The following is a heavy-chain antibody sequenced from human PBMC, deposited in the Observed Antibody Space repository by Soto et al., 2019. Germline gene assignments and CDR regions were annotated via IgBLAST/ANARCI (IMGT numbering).Heavy chain of an antibody. D-gene: IGHD3-9*01. CDR2: INHSGST. V-gene: IGHV4-34*01. Sequence: QVQLQQWGAGLLKPSETLSLTCAVYGGSFSGYYWSWIRQPPGKGLEWIGEINHSGSTNYNPSLKSRVTISVDTSKNQFSLKLSSVTAADTAVYYCARGARDWRNWFDPWGQGTLVTVSS. CDR3: ARGARDWRNWFDP. J-gene: IGHJ5*02. CDR1: GGSFSGYY.